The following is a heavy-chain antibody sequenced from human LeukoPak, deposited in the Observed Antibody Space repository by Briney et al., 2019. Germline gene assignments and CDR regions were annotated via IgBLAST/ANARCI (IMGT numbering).Heavy chain of an antibody. J-gene: IGHJ4*02. CDR1: GGSVSSDIHY. D-gene: IGHD2-15*01. V-gene: IGHV4-61*01. Sequence: SETLSLTCSVSGGSVSSDIHYWSWIRQPPGKGLELIGYIYYSGSTNYNPSLKSRVTISVDTSKNQFSLKLSSVTAADTAVYYCARVSSGVYFDYWGQGTLVTVSS. CDR2: IYYSGST. CDR3: ARVSSGVYFDY.